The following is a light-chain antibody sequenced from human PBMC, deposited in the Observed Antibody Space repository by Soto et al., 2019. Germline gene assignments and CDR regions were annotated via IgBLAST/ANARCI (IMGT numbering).Light chain of an antibody. CDR1: QSVSSSY. CDR2: DTS. J-gene: IGKJ1*01. V-gene: IGKV3-20*01. Sequence: EIVLTQSPGTLSLSPGERATLSCRASQSVSSSYLAWYQQKPGQAPRLLIYDTSSRATGIPDRFSGSGCGTDVALAISRLDPEDFAVYYCQHCGSSPSFGQGTKVELK. CDR3: QHCGSSPS.